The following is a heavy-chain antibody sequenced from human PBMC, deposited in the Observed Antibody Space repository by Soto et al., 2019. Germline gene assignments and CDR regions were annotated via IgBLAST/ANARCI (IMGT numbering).Heavy chain of an antibody. V-gene: IGHV4-39*07. CDR1: GGSISSSNYY. J-gene: IGHJ4*02. Sequence: SETLSLTCTVSGGSISSSNYYWGWIRQPPGKGLEWIGSISHTGRTSYNPSLKSRVSISVDTSKNQFSLTLTSVTAADTAVYYCARDPANLALAVAYFDSWGQGTLVTVSS. CDR3: ARDPANLALAVAYFDS. CDR2: ISHTGRT. D-gene: IGHD2-15*01.